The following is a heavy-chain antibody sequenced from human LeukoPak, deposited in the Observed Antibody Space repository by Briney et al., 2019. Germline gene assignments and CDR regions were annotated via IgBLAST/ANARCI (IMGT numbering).Heavy chain of an antibody. CDR3: ARGRSGSYQEGFDY. V-gene: IGHV3-20*04. D-gene: IGHD1-26*01. CDR1: GFTFSSYW. CDR2: INWNGGST. J-gene: IGHJ4*02. Sequence: GGSLRLSRAASGFTFSSYWMHWVRQAPGKGLEWVSGINWNGGSTGYADSVKGRFTISRDNAKNSLYLQMNSLRAEDTALYYCARGRSGSYQEGFDYWGQGTLVTVSS.